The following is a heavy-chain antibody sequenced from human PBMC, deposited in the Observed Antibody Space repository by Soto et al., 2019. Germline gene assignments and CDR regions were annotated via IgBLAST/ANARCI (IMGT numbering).Heavy chain of an antibody. CDR2: INTYNGNT. V-gene: IGHV1-18*01. CDR3: AMVDVYVTPSPQDV. D-gene: IGHD3-16*01. Sequence: QVQLVQSGAEVKNPGASVKVSCKASGYSFTRYGIGWARQAPGQGLEWMGWINTYNGNTNYAQNVQGRVTLTTDTSTSTAYMELRSMRSNVTAIYYCAMVDVYVTPSPQDVW. CDR1: GYSFTRYG. J-gene: IGHJ6*01.